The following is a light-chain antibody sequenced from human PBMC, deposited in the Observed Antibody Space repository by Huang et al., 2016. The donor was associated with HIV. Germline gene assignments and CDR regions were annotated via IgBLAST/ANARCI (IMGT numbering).Light chain of an antibody. CDR3: QQYGTSPQT. CDR1: QSVISSY. V-gene: IGKV3-20*01. J-gene: IGKJ1*01. CDR2: GAS. Sequence: EIVLTQSPGTLFLSPGARATLSCRASQSVISSYLAWYQQKPGQAPRLGIHGASSRATGIPYRFSGSGSGTDFTLTISRLEPEDFAVYYCQQYGTSPQTFGQGTKVEIK.